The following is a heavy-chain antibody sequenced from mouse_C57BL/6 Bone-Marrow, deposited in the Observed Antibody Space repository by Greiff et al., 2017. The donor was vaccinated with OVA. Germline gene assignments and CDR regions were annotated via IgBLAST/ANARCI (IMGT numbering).Heavy chain of an antibody. Sequence: QVQLQQPGAELVKPGASVKISCKASGYAFSSSWMNWVKQRPGQGLEWIGRIYPGDGDTNYNGKFKGKATLTADKSSSTAYMQLLSLTSEESSVDFCAGDYGNYAMDYWGQGTSVTVSA. D-gene: IGHD2-4*01. CDR2: IYPGDGDT. CDR3: AGDYGNYAMDY. V-gene: IGHV1-82*01. J-gene: IGHJ4*01. CDR1: GYAFSSSW.